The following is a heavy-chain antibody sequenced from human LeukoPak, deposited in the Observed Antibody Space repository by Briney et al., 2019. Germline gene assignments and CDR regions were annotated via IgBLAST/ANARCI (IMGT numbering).Heavy chain of an antibody. CDR1: GFTFDDYA. Sequence: GGSLRLSCAASGFTFDDYAMHWVRQAPGKGLEWVSGISWNSGSIGYADSVKGRFTISRDNAKNSLYLQMNSLRAEDTALYYCAKDSRGVITEGPFDYWGQGTLVTVSS. CDR2: ISWNSGSI. J-gene: IGHJ4*02. D-gene: IGHD3-10*01. V-gene: IGHV3-9*01. CDR3: AKDSRGVITEGPFDY.